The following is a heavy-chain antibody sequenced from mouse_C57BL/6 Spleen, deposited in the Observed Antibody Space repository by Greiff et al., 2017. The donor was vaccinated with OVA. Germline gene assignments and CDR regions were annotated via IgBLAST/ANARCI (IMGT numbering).Heavy chain of an antibody. CDR3: ARWDYDDGYYFDY. CDR1: GYTFTSYG. D-gene: IGHD2-4*01. V-gene: IGHV1-81*01. J-gene: IGHJ2*01. CDR2: IYPRSGNT. Sequence: VKVVESGAELARPGASVKLSCKASGYTFTSYGIRWVKQRTGQGLEWIGEIYPRSGNTYYNEKFKGKATLTADKSSSTAYMELRSLTSEDSAVYFCARWDYDDGYYFDYWGQGTTLTVSS.